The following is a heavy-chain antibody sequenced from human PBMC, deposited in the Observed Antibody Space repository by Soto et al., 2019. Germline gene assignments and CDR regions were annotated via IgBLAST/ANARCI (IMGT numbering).Heavy chain of an antibody. D-gene: IGHD1-26*01. CDR2: ISGSGDST. CDR3: ARRGSGSYFRY. CDR1: GITFSSYA. Sequence: EVQLLESGGGLVQPGGSLRLSCAASGITFSSYAMNWVRQAPGKGLEWVSVISGSGDSTYYADSVKGRFTISRDNSKNTLYLQMNSLRAEDTAVYYCARRGSGSYFRYWGQGTLVTVSS. V-gene: IGHV3-23*01. J-gene: IGHJ4*02.